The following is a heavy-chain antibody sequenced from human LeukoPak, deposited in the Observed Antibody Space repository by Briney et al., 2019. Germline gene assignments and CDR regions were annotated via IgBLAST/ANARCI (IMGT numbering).Heavy chain of an antibody. CDR1: GYTFNGYY. CDR2: INPNSGGT. V-gene: IGHV1-2*02. CDR3: ARPNAADDAFDI. D-gene: IGHD6-13*01. Sequence: GSVKVSCKASGYTFNGYYMHWVRQAPGQGLEWMGWINPNSGGTNYAQKFQGRVTMTRDTSISTAYMELSRLRSDDTAVYYCARPNAADDAFDIWGQGTMVTVSS. J-gene: IGHJ3*02.